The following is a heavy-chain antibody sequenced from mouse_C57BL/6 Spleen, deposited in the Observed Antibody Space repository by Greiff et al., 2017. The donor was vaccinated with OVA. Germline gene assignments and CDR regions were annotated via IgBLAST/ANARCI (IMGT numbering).Heavy chain of an antibody. D-gene: IGHD2-13*01. V-gene: IGHV5-4*03. CDR1: GFTFSSYA. Sequence: EVKLMESGGGLVKPGGSLKLSCAASGFTFSSYAMSWVRQTPEKRLEWVATISDGGSYTYYPDNVKGRFTISRDNAKNNLYLQMSHLKSEDTAMYYCARGGGDYDHVNWFAYWGQGTLVTVSA. CDR3: ARGGGDYDHVNWFAY. J-gene: IGHJ3*01. CDR2: ISDGGSYT.